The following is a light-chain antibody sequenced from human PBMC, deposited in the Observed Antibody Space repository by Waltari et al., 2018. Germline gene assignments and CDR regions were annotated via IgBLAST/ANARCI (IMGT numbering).Light chain of an antibody. Sequence: EIVMTQSAATLSVSPGERATLSCRASRSVNTNLAWYQQKPGQPPRLLIFGASTRATGVPARFSGSGSGTEFTLTISTMQFEDSAVYYCQQYDNWPPFTFGGGTKVEIK. CDR1: RSVNTN. CDR3: QQYDNWPPFT. J-gene: IGKJ4*01. CDR2: GAS. V-gene: IGKV3-15*01.